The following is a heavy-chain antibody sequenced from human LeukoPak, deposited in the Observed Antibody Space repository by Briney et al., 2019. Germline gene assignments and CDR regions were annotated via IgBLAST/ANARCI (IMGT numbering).Heavy chain of an antibody. CDR1: GSSISSYY. Sequence: SETLSLTCTVSGSSISSYYWSWIRQPPGKGLEWIGYIYYSGSTNYNPSLKSRVTISVDTSKNQFSLKLSSVTAADTAVYYCARERTPYGSGKGFDPWGQETLVTVSS. D-gene: IGHD3-10*01. J-gene: IGHJ5*02. CDR3: ARERTPYGSGKGFDP. CDR2: IYYSGST. V-gene: IGHV4-59*01.